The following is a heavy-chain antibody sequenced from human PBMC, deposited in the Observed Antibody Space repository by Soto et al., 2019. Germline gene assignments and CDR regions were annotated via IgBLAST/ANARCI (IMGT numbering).Heavy chain of an antibody. D-gene: IGHD5-18*01. CDR2: ISAYNGNT. CDR1: GYTITSCG. CDR3: ARDQFDSYGPKGGLDY. J-gene: IGHJ4*02. Sequence: ASVKVSCTASGYTITSCGISWVRQATGQGLERKGLISAYNGNTNYAQKLQCRVTMTTDTSTWTAYMELRSLRSDDTALFYCARDQFDSYGPKGGLDYWGQGTLVTVSS. V-gene: IGHV1-18*01.